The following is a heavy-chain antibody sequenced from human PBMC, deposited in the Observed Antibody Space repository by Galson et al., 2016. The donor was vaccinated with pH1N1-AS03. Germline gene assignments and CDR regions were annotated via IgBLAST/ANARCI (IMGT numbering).Heavy chain of an antibody. CDR3: AREGRVSESDGYYRPLDL. CDR1: AFSFSRHW. CDR2: VSSDGSRT. V-gene: IGHV3-74*03. Sequence: SLRLSCAASAFSFSRHWMHWVRQAPGKGLVWVSRVSSDGSRTTYTDSVKGRFSISRDNGQNMLYLELNSLRDEDTALYFCAREGRVSESDGYYRPLDLWGQGAMVVVS. J-gene: IGHJ3*01. D-gene: IGHD3-22*01.